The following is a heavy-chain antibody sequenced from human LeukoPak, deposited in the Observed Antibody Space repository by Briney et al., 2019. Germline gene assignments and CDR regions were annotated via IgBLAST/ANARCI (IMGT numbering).Heavy chain of an antibody. CDR2: ISGDGGST. CDR1: GLTLRSFA. Sequence: GGSLRLSCEVSGLTLRSFAMSWVRQPAGKGLGWASAISGDGGSTEYADSVKGRFTISRDNSKNTVYLQMNSLRAGDTALYYCAAMTTAAANAFFYWGRGTVATVSA. D-gene: IGHD2-2*01. V-gene: IGHV3-23*01. CDR3: AAMTTAAANAFFY. J-gene: IGHJ4*02.